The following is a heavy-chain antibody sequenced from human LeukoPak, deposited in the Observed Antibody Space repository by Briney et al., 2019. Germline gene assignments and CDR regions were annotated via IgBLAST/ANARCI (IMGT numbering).Heavy chain of an antibody. D-gene: IGHD5-24*01. CDR1: GYSFNSQG. Sequence: ASVKVSCKASGYSFNSQGMNWVRQAPGQGLEWMGWINTNTGNPTYAQGFTGRFVFSLDTSVSTAYLQISSLKAEDTAVYYCARPPRGRDGSYFDYWGQGTLVTVSS. CDR3: ARPPRGRDGSYFDY. V-gene: IGHV7-4-1*02. J-gene: IGHJ4*02. CDR2: INTNTGNP.